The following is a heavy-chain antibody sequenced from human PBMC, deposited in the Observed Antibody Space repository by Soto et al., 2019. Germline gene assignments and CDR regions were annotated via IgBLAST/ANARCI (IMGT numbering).Heavy chain of an antibody. J-gene: IGHJ6*03. CDR3: ARAKDYYMDV. Sequence: GGSLRLSCAASGFTFSNAWTSWVRQAPGKGLEWVSSISSSSSYIYYADSVKGRFTISRDNAKNSLYLQMKSLRAEDMAVYYCARAKDYYMDVWGKGTTVTVSS. CDR2: ISSSSSYI. CDR1: GFTFSNAW. V-gene: IGHV3-21*01.